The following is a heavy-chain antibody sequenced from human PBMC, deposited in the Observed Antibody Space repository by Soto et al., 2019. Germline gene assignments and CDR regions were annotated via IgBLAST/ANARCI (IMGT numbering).Heavy chain of an antibody. CDR3: ARDEGIAVAGDFFDY. J-gene: IGHJ4*02. D-gene: IGHD6-19*01. Sequence: PGGSLRLSCAASGFTFSSYGMHWVRQAPGKGLEWVAVISYDGSNKYYADSVKGRFTISRDNSKNTLYLQMNSLRAEDTAVYYCARDEGIAVAGDFFDYWGQGTLVTVSS. CDR2: ISYDGSNK. CDR1: GFTFSSYG. V-gene: IGHV3-30*03.